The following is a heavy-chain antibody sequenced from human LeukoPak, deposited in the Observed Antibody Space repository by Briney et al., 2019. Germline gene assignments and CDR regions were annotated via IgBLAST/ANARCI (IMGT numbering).Heavy chain of an antibody. V-gene: IGHV3-23*01. Sequence: GGSLRLSCAASGFTFSNYAMSWVRQAPGKGLEWVSAVTPSGGNTYYSDSVRGRFTISRDNSKSTLYLQMNSLRADDTAIYYCAKDANYLDSSGYFIPFDYWGPGTLVTVAS. CDR3: AKDANYLDSSGYFIPFDY. CDR2: VTPSGGNT. D-gene: IGHD3-22*01. J-gene: IGHJ4*02. CDR1: GFTFSNYA.